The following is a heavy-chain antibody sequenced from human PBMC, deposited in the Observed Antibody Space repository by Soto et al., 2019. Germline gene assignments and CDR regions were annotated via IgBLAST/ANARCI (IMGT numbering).Heavy chain of an antibody. V-gene: IGHV2-5*02. J-gene: IGHJ4*02. Sequence: QITLKESGPTLVKPTQTLTLTCTFSGFSLSTTGKSVAWIRQPPGKALEWLSVIYWDDAKRYSPSLNPRLTTAKDTSKHPVVLKLTNMDPSDTGTYYCAHSRGDGDYFPYWGQGTLVSVSS. D-gene: IGHD3-16*01. CDR2: IYWDDAK. CDR1: GFSLSTTGKS. CDR3: AHSRGDGDYFPY.